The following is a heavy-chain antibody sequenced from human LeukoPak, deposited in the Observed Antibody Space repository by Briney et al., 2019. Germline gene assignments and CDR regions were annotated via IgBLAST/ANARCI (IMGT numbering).Heavy chain of an antibody. CDR1: GYTFTGYY. CDR2: INPNSGGT. Sequence: ASVKVSCKASGYTFTGYYMHWVRQAPGQGLEWMGWINPNSGGTNYAQKFQGRVTMTRDTSISTDYMELSRLRSADTAVYYCARSPHILTGENFDYWGQGTLVTVSS. CDR3: ARSPHILTGENFDY. V-gene: IGHV1-2*02. D-gene: IGHD3-9*01. J-gene: IGHJ4*02.